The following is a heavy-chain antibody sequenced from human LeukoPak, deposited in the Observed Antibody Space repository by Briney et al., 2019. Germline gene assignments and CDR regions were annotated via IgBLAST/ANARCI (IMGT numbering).Heavy chain of an antibody. Sequence: SVKVSCKASGGTFISYVISWVRQAPGQGLEWMGRIIPILGIANYAQKFQGRVTITADKSTSTAYMELSSLRSEDTAVYYCARGDFWSGSYGMDVWGQGTTVTVSS. CDR2: IIPILGIA. CDR3: ARGDFWSGSYGMDV. J-gene: IGHJ6*02. V-gene: IGHV1-69*04. CDR1: GGTFISYV. D-gene: IGHD3-3*01.